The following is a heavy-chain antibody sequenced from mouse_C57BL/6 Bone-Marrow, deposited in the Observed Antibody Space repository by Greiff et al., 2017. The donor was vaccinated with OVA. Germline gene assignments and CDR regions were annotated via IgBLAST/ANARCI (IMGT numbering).Heavy chain of an antibody. D-gene: IGHD2-4*01. CDR3: AITYDYDRAWFAY. J-gene: IGHJ3*01. Sequence: VKLMESGPGLVAPSQSLSLTCTVSGFSLTSYGVHWVRQPPGKGLEWLVVIWSDGSTTYNSALKSRLSISKDNSKSQVFLKMNSLQTDDTAMYYCAITYDYDRAWFAYWGQGTLVTVSA. CDR2: IWSDGST. V-gene: IGHV2-6*03. CDR1: GFSLTSYG.